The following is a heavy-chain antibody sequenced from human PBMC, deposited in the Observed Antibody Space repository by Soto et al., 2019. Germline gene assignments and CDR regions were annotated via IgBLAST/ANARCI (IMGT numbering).Heavy chain of an antibody. J-gene: IGHJ4*02. CDR2: IYYSWST. CDR3: ARDLAGFEY. Sequence: SETLSLTCTVSGGSISSYYWSWIRQPPGKGLEWIGYIYYSWSTNSNPSLNSRVTLSVDTSKNQFSLQLSSVPAEDTAEYYSARDLAGFEYWGQGTLVTVSS. D-gene: IGHD3-3*02. V-gene: IGHV4-59*01. CDR1: GGSISSYY.